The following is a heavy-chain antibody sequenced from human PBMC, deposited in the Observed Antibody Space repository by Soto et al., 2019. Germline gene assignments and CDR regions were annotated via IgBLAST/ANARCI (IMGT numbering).Heavy chain of an antibody. D-gene: IGHD3-10*01. Sequence: CETLSLTCTVSDYSINSDNYWGWIRQPPGKGLEWIGSIYHSGSTYYNPSLKSRVTISKDTSKNQFSLRLTSVTAADTAMYYCAKKGYYAWGRLNFIVSRDQGILLTVSS. V-gene: IGHV4-38-2*02. J-gene: IGHJ4*02. CDR2: IYHSGST. CDR1: DYSINSDNY. CDR3: AKKGYYAWGRLNFIVS.